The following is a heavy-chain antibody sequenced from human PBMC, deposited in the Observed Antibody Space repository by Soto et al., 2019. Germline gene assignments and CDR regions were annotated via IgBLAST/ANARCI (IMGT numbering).Heavy chain of an antibody. CDR1: GFTFSGSA. V-gene: IGHV3-73*01. CDR2: IRSKANSYAT. Sequence: GESLKISCAASGFTFSGSAMHWVRQASGKGLEWVGRIRSKANSYATAYAASVKGRFTISRDDSKNTAYLQMNSLKTEDTAVYYCTSHMVRGVIMPYYYYGMDVWGQGTTVTVSS. J-gene: IGHJ6*02. CDR3: TSHMVRGVIMPYYYYGMDV. D-gene: IGHD3-10*01.